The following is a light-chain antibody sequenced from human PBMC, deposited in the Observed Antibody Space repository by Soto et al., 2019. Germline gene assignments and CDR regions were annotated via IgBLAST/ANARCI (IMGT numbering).Light chain of an antibody. V-gene: IGKV3-20*01. CDR2: GAS. J-gene: IGKJ3*01. CDR3: QHYDNTPPSVT. CDR1: QSVSSDY. Sequence: EIVLTQSPDTLSLSPGERATLSCRASQSVSSDYLVWYQQTPGQAPRLLIYGASRRATGIPDRFSGSGSGTDFSLTINRLEPEDFAVYYCQHYDNTPPSVTFGPGTKVDIK.